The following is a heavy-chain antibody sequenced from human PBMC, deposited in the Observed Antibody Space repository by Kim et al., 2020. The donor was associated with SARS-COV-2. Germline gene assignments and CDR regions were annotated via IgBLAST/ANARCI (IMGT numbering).Heavy chain of an antibody. CDR2: IYYSGST. J-gene: IGHJ4*01. D-gene: IGHD3-22*01. Sequence: SETLSLTCAVSGGSISSGGYSWSWIRQPPGKGLEWIGYIYYSGSTYYNPSLKSRVTISVDRSKNQFSLKLSSVTAADTAVYYCARASDSSGYHQSFDYWG. CDR1: GGSISSGGYS. CDR3: ARASDSSGYHQSFDY. V-gene: IGHV4-30-2*01.